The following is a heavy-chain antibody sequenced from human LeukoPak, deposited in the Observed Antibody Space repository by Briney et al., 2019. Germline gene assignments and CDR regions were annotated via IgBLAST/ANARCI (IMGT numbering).Heavy chain of an antibody. CDR2: IWYDGSNK. Sequence: GGSLRLSCAASGFTFSSYGMHWVRQAPGKGLEWVAVIWYDGSNKYHADSVKGRFTISRDNSKNTLYLQMNSLRAEDTAVYYCATEYSYAFDIWGQGTMVTVSS. CDR3: ATEYSYAFDI. CDR1: GFTFSSYG. J-gene: IGHJ3*02. D-gene: IGHD5-18*01. V-gene: IGHV3-33*01.